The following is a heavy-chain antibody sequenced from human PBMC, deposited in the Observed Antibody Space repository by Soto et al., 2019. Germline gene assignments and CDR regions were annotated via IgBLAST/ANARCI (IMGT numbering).Heavy chain of an antibody. Sequence: VQLLESGGCLVQPGGSLRLSCVASGFTFSSYAMSWVRQAPGQRLEWVATFSGGRDTTWHADSVKGRFTVSRDSSKNTLSLQMNSLRPEDTALYYCAKATSATCTGSICYSFACWGQGTLVTVSS. CDR1: GFTFSSYA. J-gene: IGHJ4*02. D-gene: IGHD2-21*01. CDR3: AKATSATCTGSICYSFAC. CDR2: FSGGRDTT. V-gene: IGHV3-23*01.